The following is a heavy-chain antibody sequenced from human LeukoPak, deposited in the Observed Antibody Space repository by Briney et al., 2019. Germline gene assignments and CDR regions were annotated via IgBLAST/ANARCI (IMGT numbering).Heavy chain of an antibody. J-gene: IGHJ4*02. CDR1: GGSFSGYY. Sequence: SETLSLTCAVYGGSFSGYYWSWIRQPPGKGLEWIGEINHSGSTNYNPSLKSRVTISVDTSKNQFSLKLSSVTAADTAVYYCARDRGPYSGYDSYYFDYWGQGTLVTVSS. CDR3: ARDRGPYSGYDSYYFDY. D-gene: IGHD5-12*01. V-gene: IGHV4-34*01. CDR2: INHSGST.